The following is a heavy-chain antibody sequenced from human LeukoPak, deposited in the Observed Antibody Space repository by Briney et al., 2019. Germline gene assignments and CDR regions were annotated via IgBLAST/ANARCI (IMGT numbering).Heavy chain of an antibody. V-gene: IGHV4-59*01. Sequence: SETLSLTCTVSGGSISYYYWSWIRQSPGKGLEWIGYIYYSGTTNYNPSLKSRVTISVDTSKNQFSLQLRSVIAADTAVYYCAREDPQTTVPEGMDVWGQGTTVTVSS. CDR1: GGSISYYY. CDR3: AREDPQTTVPEGMDV. D-gene: IGHD4-17*01. CDR2: IYYSGTT. J-gene: IGHJ6*02.